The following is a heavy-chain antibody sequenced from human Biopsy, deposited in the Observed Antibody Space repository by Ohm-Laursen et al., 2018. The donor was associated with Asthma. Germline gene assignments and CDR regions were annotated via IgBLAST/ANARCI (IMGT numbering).Heavy chain of an antibody. Sequence: SVKVSCKASGGTFSSYAISWVRQAPGQGLEWMGGIIPIFGTANYAQKFQGRVTITTDESTSTAYMELSSLRSEDTAVYYCARDPHNSYLASLRTKFNYYYYGMDVWGQGTTVTVSS. D-gene: IGHD1-7*01. CDR2: IIPIFGTA. V-gene: IGHV1-69*05. CDR3: ARDPHNSYLASLRTKFNYYYYGMDV. CDR1: GGTFSSYA. J-gene: IGHJ6*02.